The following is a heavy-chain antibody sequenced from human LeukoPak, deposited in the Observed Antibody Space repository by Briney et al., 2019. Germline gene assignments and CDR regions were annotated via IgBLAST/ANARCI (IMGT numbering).Heavy chain of an antibody. Sequence: PSETLSLTCAVSGGSISSSNWWSWVRQPPGKGLEWIGEIYHSGSTNYNPSLKSRVTISLDKSKNQFSLKLTSVTAADTAVYYCEYTIFGVVTSYYYYMDVWGKGTTVTVSS. CDR2: IYHSGST. CDR3: EYTIFGVVTSYYYYMDV. J-gene: IGHJ6*03. V-gene: IGHV4-4*02. D-gene: IGHD3-3*01. CDR1: GGSISSSNW.